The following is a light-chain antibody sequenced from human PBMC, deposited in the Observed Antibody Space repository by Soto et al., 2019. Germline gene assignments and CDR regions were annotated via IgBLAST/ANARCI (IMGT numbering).Light chain of an antibody. Sequence: QSVLTQPPSVSGAPGQRVTISCTGSSSNIGAGYDVHWYQQLPGTAPKLLIYGNSNRPSGVPDRFSGSKSGTSASLAITGLQVEDESVYYCPSYESYLLSIYVFGTGTK. CDR3: PSYESYLLSIYV. J-gene: IGLJ1*01. CDR2: GNS. CDR1: SSNIGAGYD. V-gene: IGLV1-40*01.